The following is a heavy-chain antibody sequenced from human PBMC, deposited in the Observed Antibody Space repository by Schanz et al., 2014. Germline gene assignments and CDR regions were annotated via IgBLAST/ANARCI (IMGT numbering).Heavy chain of an antibody. D-gene: IGHD6-25*01. CDR3: ARIGGSGFDY. V-gene: IGHV3-11*01. Sequence: VQLVESGGGLVQPGGSLRLSCAASGFPFSDYFMAWIRQPPGRGLEWVSYIGNGGVTIYYADSVKGRFTISRDNSKNSLYLQMNSLRAEDTAVYCCARIGGSGFDYWAQGTLVTVSS. CDR1: GFPFSDYF. J-gene: IGHJ4*02. CDR2: IGNGGVTI.